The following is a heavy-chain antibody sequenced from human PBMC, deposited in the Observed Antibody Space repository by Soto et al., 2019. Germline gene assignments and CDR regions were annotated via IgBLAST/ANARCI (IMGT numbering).Heavy chain of an antibody. CDR1: GFTFSSYP. D-gene: IGHD2-8*01. V-gene: IGHV3-74*01. CDR3: VRGTNGWRGMDY. J-gene: IGHJ4*02. CDR2: ITEDGSGT. Sequence: GGSLRLSCATSGFTFSSYPIHWVRQAPGKGPLWVSRITEDGSGTTYADSVKGRFTVTRDNAKNTMYLQMSGLGAEDTAVYHCVRGTNGWRGMDYWGQGTLVTVFS.